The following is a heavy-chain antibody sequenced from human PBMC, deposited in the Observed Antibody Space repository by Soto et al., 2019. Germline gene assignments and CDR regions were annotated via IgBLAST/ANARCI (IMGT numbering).Heavy chain of an antibody. CDR1: GFTLSNAW. V-gene: IGHV3-15*01. D-gene: IGHD3-3*01. Sequence: EVQLEESGGGPVEPGGSLRLFCAASGFTLSNAWMNWVRHTPGRGLEWVGRIKSRSDGGTPDYGAPVKGRFTISRDDSLNTVYLQMNSLTAEDTGVYYCTTDTRRISVFGVPWDSWGQGTLVTVSS. CDR2: IKSRSDGGTP. J-gene: IGHJ4*02. CDR3: TTDTRRISVFGVPWDS.